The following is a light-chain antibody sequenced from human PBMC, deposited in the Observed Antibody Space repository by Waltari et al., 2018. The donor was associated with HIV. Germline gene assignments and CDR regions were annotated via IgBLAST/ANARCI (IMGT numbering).Light chain of an antibody. J-gene: IGLJ2*01. CDR3: SSYTRNFNVV. Sequence: QSALTQPASVSGSPGQSITISCTGPSSDVGGYNYGSWYQQHPGKAPRLILYEVTNRPSGVSIRFSGSKSGNTASLTISGLHAEDEAHYYCSSYTRNFNVVFGGGTKLTVL. V-gene: IGLV2-14*01. CDR2: EVT. CDR1: SSDVGGYNY.